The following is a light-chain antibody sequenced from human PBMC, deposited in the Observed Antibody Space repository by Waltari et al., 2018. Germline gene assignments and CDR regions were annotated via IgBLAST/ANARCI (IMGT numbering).Light chain of an antibody. V-gene: IGKV1-5*03. Sequence: DIQMTQSPSTLSASVGDRVTITCRASQSISTWLAWYQQKPGKAPKLLIHKASSLESGVPSRFSGGGSGTEFTLTISSLQPDDFATYYCQQYQTYPVTFGGGTKLEI. CDR3: QQYQTYPVT. CDR1: QSISTW. CDR2: KAS. J-gene: IGKJ4*01.